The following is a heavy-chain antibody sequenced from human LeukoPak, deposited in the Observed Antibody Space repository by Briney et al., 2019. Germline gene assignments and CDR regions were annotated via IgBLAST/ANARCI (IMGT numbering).Heavy chain of an antibody. V-gene: IGHV4-34*01. D-gene: IGHD6-19*01. CDR3: ARQRQWLDIDY. CDR2: INHSGSA. Sequence: KSSETLSLTCAVYGGSFSGYYWSWIRQPPGKGLEWIGEINHSGSANYNPSLKSRVTISVDTSKNQFSLKVSSVTAADTAVYYCARQRQWLDIDYWGQGTLVTVSS. J-gene: IGHJ4*02. CDR1: GGSFSGYY.